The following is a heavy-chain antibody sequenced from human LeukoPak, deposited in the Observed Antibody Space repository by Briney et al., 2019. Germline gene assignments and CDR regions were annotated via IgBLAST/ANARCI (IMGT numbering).Heavy chain of an antibody. Sequence: SETLSLTCAVYGGSFSGYYWSWIRQPPGKGLERIGEINHSGSTNYNPSLKSRVTISVDTSKNQFSLKLSSVTAADTAVYYCARGLTIFGVVTPYYFDYWGQGTLVTVSS. CDR3: ARGLTIFGVVTPYYFDY. CDR2: INHSGST. CDR1: GGSFSGYY. V-gene: IGHV4-34*01. J-gene: IGHJ4*02. D-gene: IGHD3-3*01.